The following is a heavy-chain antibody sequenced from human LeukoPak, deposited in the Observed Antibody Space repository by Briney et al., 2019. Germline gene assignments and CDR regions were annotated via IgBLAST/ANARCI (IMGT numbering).Heavy chain of an antibody. V-gene: IGHV4-61*02. CDR3: ARDYGSGSYYGAVAFDI. CDR1: GGSIRSGRYY. CDR2: IYTSGST. D-gene: IGHD3-10*01. J-gene: IGHJ3*02. Sequence: SQTLSLTCTVSGGSIRSGRYYWSWIRQPAGKGLEWIGRIYTSGSTNYNPSLKSRVTISVDTSKNQFSLKLSSVTAADTAVYYCARDYGSGSYYGAVAFDIWGQGTMVTVSS.